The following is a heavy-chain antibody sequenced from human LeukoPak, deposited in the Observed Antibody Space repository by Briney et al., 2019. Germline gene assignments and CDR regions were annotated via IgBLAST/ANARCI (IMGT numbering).Heavy chain of an antibody. Sequence: ASVKVSCKVSGYTLTELSMHWVRQAPGKGLEWMGGFDPEDGETIYAQKFQGRVTITEDTSTDTACMELSSLRSEDTAVYYCATERYYYDSSGYYYWFDPWGQGTLVTVSS. CDR2: FDPEDGET. CDR1: GYTLTELS. CDR3: ATERYYYDSSGYYYWFDP. J-gene: IGHJ5*02. V-gene: IGHV1-24*01. D-gene: IGHD3-22*01.